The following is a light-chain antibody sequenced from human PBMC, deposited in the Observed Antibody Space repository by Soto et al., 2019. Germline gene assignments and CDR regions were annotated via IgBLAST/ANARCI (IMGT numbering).Light chain of an antibody. V-gene: IGKV2-24*01. J-gene: IGKJ1*01. CDR1: ESLVHSDGNTY. Sequence: DIVMTQSPLSSPVTLGQPASISCRSSESLVHSDGNTYLSWLHQRPGQPPRLLIYKISKRLPGVPERISGSGAGTEFTLKISRVEAEDVGIYYCMQATQFSWTFGQGAKVDMK. CDR3: MQATQFSWT. CDR2: KIS.